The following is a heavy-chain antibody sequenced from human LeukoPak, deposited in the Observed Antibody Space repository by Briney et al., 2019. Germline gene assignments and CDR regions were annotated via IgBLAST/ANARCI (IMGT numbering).Heavy chain of an antibody. V-gene: IGHV4-31*03. J-gene: IGHJ4*02. Sequence: SQTLSLTCSVSGVSISTTGYFWTWIRQHPGKGLEWIGYIFNSGSTDYNPSLKSRVTISVDTSKNQFSLKLTSVTAADTAVYYCATTRRGDRSGYFYGQGDYWGQGTLVTVSS. D-gene: IGHD3-22*01. CDR1: GVSISTTGYF. CDR2: IFNSGST. CDR3: ATTRRGDRSGYFYGQGDY.